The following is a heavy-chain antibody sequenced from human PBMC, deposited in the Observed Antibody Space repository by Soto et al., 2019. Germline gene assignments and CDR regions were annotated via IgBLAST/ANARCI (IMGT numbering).Heavy chain of an antibody. D-gene: IGHD5-12*01. Sequence: QVQLVQSGAEVKKPGASVKVSCKASGYTFTSYGISWVRQAPGQGLEWMGWISADNGNTNYAQKHQGRVTMNTDTSKSTGYMELRSLRADDTAVYYCARGGLGYDQRTWFDPWGQVTLVTVAS. V-gene: IGHV1-18*01. CDR2: ISADNGNT. CDR3: ARGGLGYDQRTWFDP. J-gene: IGHJ5*02. CDR1: GYTFTSYG.